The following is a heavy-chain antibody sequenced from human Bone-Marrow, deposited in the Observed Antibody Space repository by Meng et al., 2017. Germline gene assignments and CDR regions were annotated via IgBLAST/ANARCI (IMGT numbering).Heavy chain of an antibody. CDR1: GGTFSSYA. Sequence: QGQLVQSGDEGKKPGSSVKVSCKASGGTFSSYAISWVRQAPGQGLEWMGRINPNSGGTNYAQKFQGRVTMTRDTSISTAYMELSRLRSDDTAVYYCARDEDISAAGKLFGDYWGQGTLVTVSS. CDR2: INPNSGGT. V-gene: IGHV1-2*06. D-gene: IGHD6-13*01. CDR3: ARDEDISAAGKLFGDY. J-gene: IGHJ4*02.